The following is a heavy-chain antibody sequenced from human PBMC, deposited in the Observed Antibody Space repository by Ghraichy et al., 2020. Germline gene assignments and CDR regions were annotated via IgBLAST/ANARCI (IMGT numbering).Heavy chain of an antibody. J-gene: IGHJ4*02. Sequence: SETLSLTCTVSGGSLYTSIYYWVWIRQPPGKGLEWIGNIHYSVSTYYNPSLTSRVTVSVDTSQNQFSLKLTSVTAADPAVYYCASTWVNERNAFHTYYYENVGNPFEYWGKGFLVSVSS. CDR2: IHYSVST. D-gene: IGHD3-22*01. CDR3: ASTWVNERNAFHTYYYENVGNPFEY. V-gene: IGHV4-39*01. CDR1: GGSLYTSIYY.